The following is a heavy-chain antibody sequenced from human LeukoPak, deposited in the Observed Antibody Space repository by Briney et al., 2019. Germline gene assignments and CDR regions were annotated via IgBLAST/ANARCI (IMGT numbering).Heavy chain of an antibody. CDR2: IYYSGST. V-gene: IGHV4-34*01. CDR1: GGSFSGYY. Sequence: SETLSLTCAVYGGSFSGYYWSWIRQPPGKGLEWIGSIYYSGSTYYNPSLKSRVTISVDTSKNQFSLKLSSVTAADTAVYYCASPFFYDYDFWSGLGYWGQGTLVTVSS. CDR3: ASPFFYDYDFWSGLGY. J-gene: IGHJ4*02. D-gene: IGHD3-3*01.